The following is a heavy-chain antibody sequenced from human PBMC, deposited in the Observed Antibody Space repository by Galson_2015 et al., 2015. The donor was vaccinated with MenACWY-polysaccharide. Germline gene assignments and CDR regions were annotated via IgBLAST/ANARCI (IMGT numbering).Heavy chain of an antibody. D-gene: IGHD3-16*01. CDR2: IIPGLDKP. CDR3: ASLPGEGPSQTGAFDT. V-gene: IGHV1-69*11. J-gene: IGHJ3*02. CDR1: GGSFSTFS. Sequence: SVKVSCKASGGSFSTFSFNWVRQAPGQGLEWMGRIIPGLDKPNYAQKFQDRVTITADESTGTAYMDLSSLRSEDTAVYYCASLPGEGPSQTGAFDTWGQGAVVTVSS.